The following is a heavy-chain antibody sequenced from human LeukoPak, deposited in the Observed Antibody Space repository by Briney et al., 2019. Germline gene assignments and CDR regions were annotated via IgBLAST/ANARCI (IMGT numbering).Heavy chain of an antibody. D-gene: IGHD4-17*01. CDR1: GFTFSSYA. CDR3: AKDDYGDYNDY. CDR2: LSGSGANT. J-gene: IGHJ4*02. Sequence: SGGSLRLSCAASGFTFSSYAMSWVRQAPGRGLEWVSSLSGSGANTFYADSVKGRFTISRDNSKNTLYLQMNSLRAEDTAVYYCAKDDYGDYNDYWGQGTLVTVSS. V-gene: IGHV3-23*01.